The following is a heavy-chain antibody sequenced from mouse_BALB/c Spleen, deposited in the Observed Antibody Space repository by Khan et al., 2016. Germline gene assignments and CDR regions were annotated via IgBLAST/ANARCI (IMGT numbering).Heavy chain of an antibody. D-gene: IGHD1-1*01. V-gene: IGHV1-53*01. CDR1: GYTFTSYY. CDR2: INPSNGGT. Sequence: QVQLQQSGAELVKPGASVKLSCKASGYTFTSYYMYWVKQRPGQGLEWIGKINPSNGGTNFNEKFKSKATLTVDKSSSTAYMQISSLKAEDSAVYYCTNYGSSGFAYWGQGTMVTVSA. J-gene: IGHJ3*01. CDR3: TNYGSSGFAY.